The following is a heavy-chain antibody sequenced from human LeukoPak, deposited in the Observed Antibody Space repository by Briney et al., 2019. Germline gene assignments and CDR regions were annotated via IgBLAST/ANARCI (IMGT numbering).Heavy chain of an antibody. CDR1: GFTFSSYG. J-gene: IGHJ3*02. Sequence: GGSLRLSCAASGFTFSSYGMHWVRQAPGKGLEWVAFIRYDGSNKYYADSVKGRFTISRDNAKNSLYLQMNSLRAEDTAVYYCAREMAYYYDSSGYPPPGAFDIWGQGTMVTVSS. CDR3: AREMAYYYDSSGYPPPGAFDI. CDR2: IRYDGSNK. D-gene: IGHD3-22*01. V-gene: IGHV3-30*02.